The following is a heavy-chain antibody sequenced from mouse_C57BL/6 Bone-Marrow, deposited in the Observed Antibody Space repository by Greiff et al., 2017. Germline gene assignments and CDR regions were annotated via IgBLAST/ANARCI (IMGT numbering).Heavy chain of an antibody. CDR3: ARDYYGISYLYYFDY. D-gene: IGHD1-1*01. CDR1: GYTFTSYW. Sequence: QVQLKQSGAELVKPGASVKMSCKASGYTFTSYWITWVKQRPGQGLEWIGDIYPGSGSTNYNEKFKSKATLTVDTSSSTAYMQLSSLTSADSAVSYCARDYYGISYLYYFDYWGQGTTLTVSS. J-gene: IGHJ2*01. V-gene: IGHV1-55*01. CDR2: IYPGSGST.